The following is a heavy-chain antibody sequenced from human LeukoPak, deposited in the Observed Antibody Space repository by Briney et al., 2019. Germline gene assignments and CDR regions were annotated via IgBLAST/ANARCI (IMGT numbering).Heavy chain of an antibody. V-gene: IGHV1-2*02. D-gene: IGHD2-15*01. CDR2: INPNSGGT. CDR1: GGTFSSYA. CDR3: ARGFELLDWFDP. Sequence: ASVKVSCKASGGTFSSYAISWVRQAPGQGLEWMGWINPNSGGTNYAQKFQGRVTMTRDTSISTAYMELSRLRSDDTAVYYCARGFELLDWFDPWGQGTLVTVSS. J-gene: IGHJ5*02.